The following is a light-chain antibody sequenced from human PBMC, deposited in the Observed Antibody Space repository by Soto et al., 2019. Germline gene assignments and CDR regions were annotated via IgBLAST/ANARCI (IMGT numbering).Light chain of an antibody. CDR1: SSDVGSYNL. Sequence: QSVLTQPASVSGSPWQSITISCTGTSSDVGSYNLVSWYQQHPGKAPKVMIYEVSKRPSGVPNRFSGSKSGNTASLTISGLQAEDEADYYCCSYAGSSTYVFGTGTKVTV. CDR2: EVS. CDR3: CSYAGSSTYV. V-gene: IGLV2-23*02. J-gene: IGLJ1*01.